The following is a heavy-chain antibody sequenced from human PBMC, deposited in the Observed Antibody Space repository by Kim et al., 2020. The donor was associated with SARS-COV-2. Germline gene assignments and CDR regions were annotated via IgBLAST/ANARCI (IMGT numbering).Heavy chain of an antibody. J-gene: IGHJ4*02. V-gene: IGHV3-11*01. CDR1: GFTFSDYY. CDR2: ISSSGSTI. D-gene: IGHD3-9*01. CDR3: AREQDILTGYYNVGY. Sequence: GGSLRLSCAASGFTFSDYYMSWIRQAPGKGLEWVSYISSSGSTIYYADSVKGRFTISRDNAKNSLYLQMNSLRAEDTAVYYCAREQDILTGYYNVGYWGQGTLVTVSS.